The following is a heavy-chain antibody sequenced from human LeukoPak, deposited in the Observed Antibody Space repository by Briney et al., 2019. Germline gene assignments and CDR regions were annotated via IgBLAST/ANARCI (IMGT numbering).Heavy chain of an antibody. J-gene: IGHJ4*02. V-gene: IGHV4-59*01. CDR2: MYYSGSA. CDR3: ARGVAGYGPYDY. D-gene: IGHD5-12*01. CDR1: GDSISTYY. Sequence: PSETLSLTCTVSGDSISTYYWSWIRQPPGKGLEWIGYMYYSGSANYNPSLKSRVTISLDTPKNQFSLRLNSVTAADTAVYYCARGVAGYGPYDYWGQGTLVTVSS.